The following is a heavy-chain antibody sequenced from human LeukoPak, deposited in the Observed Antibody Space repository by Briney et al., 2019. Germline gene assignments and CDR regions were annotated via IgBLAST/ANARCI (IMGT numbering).Heavy chain of an antibody. CDR3: ARGSRIAAAGHHFDY. CDR1: GYTFTSYG. D-gene: IGHD6-13*01. V-gene: IGHV1-18*01. J-gene: IGHJ4*02. Sequence: ASVKVSCKASGYTFTSYGISWVRQAPGQGLEWMGWISAYNGNTNYARKLQGRVTMTTDTSTSTAYMELRSLRSDDTAVYYCARGSRIAAAGHHFDYWGQGTLVTVSS. CDR2: ISAYNGNT.